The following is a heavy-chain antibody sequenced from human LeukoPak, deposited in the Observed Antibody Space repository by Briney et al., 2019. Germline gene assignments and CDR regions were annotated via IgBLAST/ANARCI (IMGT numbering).Heavy chain of an antibody. CDR1: GGSFSGYY. D-gene: IGHD6-13*01. CDR2: INHSGST. CDR3: ARQNTPAGGTAAFDS. J-gene: IGHJ4*02. Sequence: PSETLSLTCAVYGGSFSGYYWSWIRQPPGKGLEWIGEINHSGSTNYNPSLKSRVTMSVDKSKNQLPPKLRSVTAADTAVYYCARQNTPAGGTAAFDSWGQGTLVTVSS. V-gene: IGHV4-34*01.